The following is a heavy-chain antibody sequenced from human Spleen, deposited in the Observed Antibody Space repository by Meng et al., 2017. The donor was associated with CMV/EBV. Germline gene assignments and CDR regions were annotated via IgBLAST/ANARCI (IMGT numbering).Heavy chain of an antibody. V-gene: IGHV3-48*04. D-gene: IGHD3-3*01. J-gene: IGHJ4*02. CDR1: GFTFSSYS. CDR3: ARDLWSGYWFLDY. Sequence: GGSLRLSCAASGFTFSSYSMSWVRQAPGKGLEWVSYISSSSSTIYYADSVKGRFTISRDNAKNSLYLQMNSLRAEDTAVYYCARDLWSGYWFLDYWGQGTLVTVSS. CDR2: ISSSSSTI.